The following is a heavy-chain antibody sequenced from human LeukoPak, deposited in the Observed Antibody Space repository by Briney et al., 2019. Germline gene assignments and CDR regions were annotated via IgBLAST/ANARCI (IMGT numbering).Heavy chain of an antibody. Sequence: ASVKVSCKASGYTFTGYYMHWVRQAPGQGLEWMGWINPNSGGTNYAQKFQGRVTMTRDTSISTAYMELSRLRSDDTAVYYCATYYYGSGTEDFDYWGQGTLVTVSS. CDR2: INPNSGGT. CDR3: ATYYYGSGTEDFDY. CDR1: GYTFTGYY. J-gene: IGHJ4*02. D-gene: IGHD3-10*01. V-gene: IGHV1-2*02.